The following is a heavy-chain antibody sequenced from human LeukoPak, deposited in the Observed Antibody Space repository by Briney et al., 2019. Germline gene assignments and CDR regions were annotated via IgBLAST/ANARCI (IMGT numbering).Heavy chain of an antibody. Sequence: SETLSLTCTVSGGSISSSSYYWGWIRQPPGKGLGWIGSIYYSGSTYYNPSLKSRVTISVDTSKNQFSLKLSSVTAADTAVYYCATGQDNDFWSGYIDNWFDPWGQGTLVTVSS. CDR2: IYYSGST. V-gene: IGHV4-39*07. D-gene: IGHD3-3*01. J-gene: IGHJ5*02. CDR3: ATGQDNDFWSGYIDNWFDP. CDR1: GGSISSSSYY.